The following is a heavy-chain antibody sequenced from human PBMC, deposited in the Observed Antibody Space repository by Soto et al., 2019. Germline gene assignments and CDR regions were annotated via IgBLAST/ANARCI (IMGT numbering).Heavy chain of an antibody. CDR1: GGSISSYY. CDR3: ARVRGHKIDY. Sequence: SETLSLTCTVSGGSISSYYWSWFRQPPGKGLEWIGYIYYSGSTNYNPSLKSRVTISVDTSKNQFSLKLSSVTAADTAVYYCARVRGHKIDYWGQGTLVTVSS. CDR2: IYYSGST. J-gene: IGHJ4*02. V-gene: IGHV4-59*01.